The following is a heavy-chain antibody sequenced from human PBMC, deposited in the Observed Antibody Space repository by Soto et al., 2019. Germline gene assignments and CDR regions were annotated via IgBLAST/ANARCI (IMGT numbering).Heavy chain of an antibody. Sequence: QVKLVQSGAEVKNPGASVKVSCKASGYSFTNYGISWVRQAPGQGLEWMGWISPYNGKTKYGQKLQGRVTMTTDTSSSTAYMELRSLRSDVTAVYYCVRDPDYWGQGTLVTVSS. J-gene: IGHJ4*02. CDR2: ISPYNGKT. V-gene: IGHV1-18*01. CDR3: VRDPDY. CDR1: GYSFTNYG.